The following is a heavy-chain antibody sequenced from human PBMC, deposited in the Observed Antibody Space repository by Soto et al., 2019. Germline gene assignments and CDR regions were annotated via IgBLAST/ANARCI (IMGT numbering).Heavy chain of an antibody. CDR3: ARELTIFWLTLRGLSYYLIIV. V-gene: IGHV3-33*01. CDR1: GFTFSSYG. CDR2: IWYDGSNK. Sequence: WGSLRLSCAASGFTFSSYGMHWVRQGPGKGLEWVAVIWYDGSNKYYADSVKGRFTISRDNSKNTLYLQMNSLRAEDTTVYDWARELTIFWLTLRGLSYYLIIVWAQGPTFTVPS. D-gene: IGHD3-3*01. J-gene: IGHJ6*02.